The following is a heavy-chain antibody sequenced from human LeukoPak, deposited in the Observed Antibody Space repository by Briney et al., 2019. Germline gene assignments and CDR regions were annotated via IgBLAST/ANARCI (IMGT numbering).Heavy chain of an antibody. CDR1: ELSLTKYTP. J-gene: IGHJ4*02. CDR2: VNRDDDK. V-gene: IGHV2-5*02. Sequence: SAPTLVRTTETLTLTCTLSELSLTKYTPVGWIRQAPGQGLHWLAIVNRDDDKRYSPSVETRITIFKANPNIQTLPTTTNMNPVDTGTYVCAHSLRTEGWRGGSCYYFVSWGQGIQVTVSS. CDR3: AHSLRTEGWRGGSCYYFVS. D-gene: IGHD2-15*01.